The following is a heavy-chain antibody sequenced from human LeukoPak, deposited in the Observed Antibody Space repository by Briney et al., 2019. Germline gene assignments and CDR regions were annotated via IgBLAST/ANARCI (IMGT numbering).Heavy chain of an antibody. Sequence: PSETLSLTCAVYGGSFSDYYWSWIRQPPGKGLEWVANINQDGSEKYYVDSVKGRFTISRDNAKNSLYLQMSSLRAEDTALYYCARDGFLPYNYYFFYMDVWGKGTTVTVSS. CDR1: GGSFSDYY. J-gene: IGHJ6*03. D-gene: IGHD2-2*02. CDR3: ARDGFLPYNYYFFYMDV. CDR2: INQDGSEK. V-gene: IGHV3-7*01.